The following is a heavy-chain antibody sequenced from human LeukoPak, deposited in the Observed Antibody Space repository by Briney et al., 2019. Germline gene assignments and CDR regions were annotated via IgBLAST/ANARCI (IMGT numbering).Heavy chain of an antibody. CDR1: GFSFSYYT. V-gene: IGHV3-21*01. CDR2: ITSGSNYM. Sequence: GGSLRLSCAASGFSFSYYTMHWVRQAPEKGLEWVSSITSGSNYMYYADSVKGRFTISRDNAKNSLYLQMNSLRAEDTAVYYCANGPVRDAFDIWGQGAMVTVSS. J-gene: IGHJ3*02. CDR3: ANGPVRDAFDI. D-gene: IGHD3-10*01.